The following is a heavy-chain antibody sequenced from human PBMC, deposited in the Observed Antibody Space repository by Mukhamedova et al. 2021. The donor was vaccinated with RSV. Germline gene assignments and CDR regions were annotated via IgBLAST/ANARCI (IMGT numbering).Heavy chain of an antibody. D-gene: IGHD3-3*01. CDR2: IYTSGST. V-gene: IGHV4-4*07. CDR3: AREESWRYDFWSGYYTEYYYYYYM. Sequence: SWIRQPAGKGLEWIGRIYTSGSTNYNPSLKSRVTMSVDTSKNQFSLKLSSVTAADTAMYYCAREESWRYDFWSGYYTEYYYYYYM. J-gene: IGHJ6*03.